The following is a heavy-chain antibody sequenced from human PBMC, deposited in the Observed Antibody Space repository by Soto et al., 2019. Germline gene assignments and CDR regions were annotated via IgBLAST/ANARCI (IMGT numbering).Heavy chain of an antibody. D-gene: IGHD6-6*01. CDR1: GFTFTNAW. J-gene: IGHJ4*02. Sequence: EVQLVESGGGLVKPGGSLRLSCAASGFTFTNAWMSWVRQAPGKGLEWVGRIKTKTDGGTTDYVAPVKGRFTISRDDSKNRLYLQMTSLKTEDTAMYYCTTNRPDYWGQGTLVTVSS. V-gene: IGHV3-15*01. CDR3: TTNRPDY. CDR2: IKTKTDGGTT.